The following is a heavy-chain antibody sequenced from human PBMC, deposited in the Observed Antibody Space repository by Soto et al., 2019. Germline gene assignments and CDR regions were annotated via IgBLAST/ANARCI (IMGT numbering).Heavy chain of an antibody. CDR3: AHSSRWLRLGY. CDR1: GFSRSTRGVG. Sequence: QITLKESGPTLVKPTQTLTLTCTLPGFSRSTRGVGVGWISQPPGKALEWLALIYWDDDKDYSPSLKSRLTITTDTSKNQLVLTLTNRDPVDTATYYCAHSSRWLRLGYWGQGTLLTVSS. V-gene: IGHV2-5*02. D-gene: IGHD5-12*01. CDR2: IYWDDDK. J-gene: IGHJ4*02.